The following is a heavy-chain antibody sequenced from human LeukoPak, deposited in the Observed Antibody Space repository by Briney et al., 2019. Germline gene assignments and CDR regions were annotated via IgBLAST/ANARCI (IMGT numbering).Heavy chain of an antibody. CDR3: ARVRYYYGSGSPRGWFDP. V-gene: IGHV4-34*01. Sequence: SETLSLTCAVYGGSFSGYYWSWIRQLPGKGLEWIGEINHSGSTNYNPSLKSRVTISVDTSKNQFSLKLSSVTAADTAVYYCARVRYYYGSGSPRGWFDPWGQGTLVTVSS. D-gene: IGHD3-10*01. J-gene: IGHJ5*02. CDR2: INHSGST. CDR1: GGSFSGYY.